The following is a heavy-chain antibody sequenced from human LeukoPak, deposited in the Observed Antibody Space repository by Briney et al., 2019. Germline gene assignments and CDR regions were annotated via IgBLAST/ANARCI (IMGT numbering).Heavy chain of an antibody. CDR1: GFTVSSNY. V-gene: IGHV3-53*01. D-gene: IGHD6-19*01. Sequence: GGSLRLSCAASGFTVSSNYMSWVRQAPGKGLEWVSVIYSGGSTYYADSVKGRFTISRDNSKNTLYLQMNSLRAEDTAVYYCARGDSSGWYGGLNWFDPWGQGTLVTVSS. J-gene: IGHJ5*02. CDR2: IYSGGST. CDR3: ARGDSSGWYGGLNWFDP.